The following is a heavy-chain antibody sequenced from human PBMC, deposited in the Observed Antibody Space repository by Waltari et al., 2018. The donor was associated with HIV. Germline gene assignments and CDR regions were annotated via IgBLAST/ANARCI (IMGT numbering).Heavy chain of an antibody. D-gene: IGHD4-17*01. CDR2: INPNSGGT. J-gene: IGHJ6*02. CDR3: ARVTTVTGDSYFYYGMDV. V-gene: IGHV1-2*06. CDR1: GYTFTGSY. Sequence: QVQLVQSGAEVRKPGASVKVSCKASGYTFTGSYLLWVRQAPGQGLEWMGRINPNSGGTNYAQKFQARVTMTRDTSIGAAYMELSSLRPNDTAVYYCARVTTVTGDSYFYYGMDVWGQGTTVTVSS.